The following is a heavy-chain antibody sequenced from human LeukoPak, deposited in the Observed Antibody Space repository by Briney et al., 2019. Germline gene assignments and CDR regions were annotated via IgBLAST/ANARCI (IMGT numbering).Heavy chain of an antibody. J-gene: IGHJ4*02. CDR1: GFTFSSYG. CDR3: ARDRYGANSPFDF. D-gene: IGHD4-23*01. Sequence: PGGSLRLSCAASGFTFSSYGMHWVREAPGKGLEWVAVIWYDGNNSFYADSVKGRYTISRDNSKNTLYLQMNSLRAEDTAVYYCARDRYGANSPFDFWGQGTLVTVSS. V-gene: IGHV3-33*01. CDR2: IWYDGNNS.